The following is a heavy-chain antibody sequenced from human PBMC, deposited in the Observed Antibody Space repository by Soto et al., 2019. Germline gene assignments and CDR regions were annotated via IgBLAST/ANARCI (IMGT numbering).Heavy chain of an antibody. D-gene: IGHD3-9*01. J-gene: IGHJ4*01. CDR1: EFIFSSYA. CDR3: ARAFDTITYFFDF. V-gene: IGHV3-30-3*01. CDR2: ISFDGNII. Sequence: QVHLVESGGGVAQPGGSLRLSCAASEFIFSSYAMHWIRQAPGKGLEWLAVISFDGNIIQYADSVKGRFIISRDNAKNTLYLQMNSLRGDDTAVYYCARAFDTITYFFDFWCHGNMVTVSS.